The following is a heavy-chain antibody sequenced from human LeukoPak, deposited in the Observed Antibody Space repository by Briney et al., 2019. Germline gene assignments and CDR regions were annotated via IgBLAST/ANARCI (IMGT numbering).Heavy chain of an antibody. CDR1: GGSFSGYY. Sequence: PSETLSLTCAVYGGSFSGYYWSWIRQPPGKGLEWIGYIYYSGNTNYNPSLKSRVTISVDTSKNQFSLKLSSVTAADTAVYYCARAPYYDSSGYHSAYFEYWGQGTLVTVSS. J-gene: IGHJ4*02. D-gene: IGHD3-22*01. CDR3: ARAPYYDSSGYHSAYFEY. V-gene: IGHV4-59*12. CDR2: IYYSGNT.